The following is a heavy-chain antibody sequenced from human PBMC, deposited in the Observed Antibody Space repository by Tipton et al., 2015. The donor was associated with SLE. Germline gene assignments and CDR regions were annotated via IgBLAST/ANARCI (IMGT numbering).Heavy chain of an antibody. CDR3: ARGPGWERQWGYFYCMDV. CDR2: ISFDGSEK. Sequence: RSLRLSCAASGFTFTSYAMHWVRQAPGKGLEWVAVISFDGSEKYYADSVKGRFTISRDNSKNTLYLQMNSLRAEDTAVYYCARGPGWERQWGYFYCMDVWGQGTTVTVSS. D-gene: IGHD1-26*01. J-gene: IGHJ6*02. V-gene: IGHV3-30*04. CDR1: GFTFTSYA.